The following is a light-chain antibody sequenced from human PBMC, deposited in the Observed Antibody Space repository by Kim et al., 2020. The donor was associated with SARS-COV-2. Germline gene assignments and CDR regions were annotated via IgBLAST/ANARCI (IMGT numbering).Light chain of an antibody. CDR3: NSRDNNGKVV. CDR1: SLRSYD. Sequence: ALGKTVTITCQGDSLRSYDASWYHQKAGQAPVLVIYGKNDRPSGIPDRFSGSRSGNTASLTITGAQAEDAADYYCNSRDNNGKVVFGGGTQLTVL. CDR2: GKN. J-gene: IGLJ3*02. V-gene: IGLV3-19*01.